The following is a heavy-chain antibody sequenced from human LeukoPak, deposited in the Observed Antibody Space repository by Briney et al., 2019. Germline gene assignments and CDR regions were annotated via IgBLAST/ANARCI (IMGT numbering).Heavy chain of an antibody. Sequence: SETLSLTCTVSGGSISNSDYYWDWIRQPPGKGLECIGNIHYSGATNYNPSLKSRVTISVDTSKNQFSLKLTSLTAADTAVYFCARQDCSASGCYGLHYFDRWGQGTLVTVSS. V-gene: IGHV4-39*01. CDR3: ARQDCSASGCYGLHYFDR. D-gene: IGHD2-15*01. CDR2: IHYSGAT. CDR1: GGSISNSDYY. J-gene: IGHJ1*01.